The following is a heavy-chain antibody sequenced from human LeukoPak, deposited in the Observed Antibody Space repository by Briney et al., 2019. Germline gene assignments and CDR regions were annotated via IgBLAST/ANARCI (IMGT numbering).Heavy chain of an antibody. CDR3: VLAPNSNWFDF. D-gene: IGHD2-8*01. CDR2: IYYSGST. J-gene: IGHJ5*01. V-gene: IGHV4-59*12. Sequence: PSETLSLTCTVSGGSISSYYWSWIRQPPGKGLEWIGYIYYSGSTNYNPSLKSRVTISVDTSKNQFSLKLSSVTAADTAVYYCVLAPNSNWFDFWGQGTRVTVSS. CDR1: GGSISSYY.